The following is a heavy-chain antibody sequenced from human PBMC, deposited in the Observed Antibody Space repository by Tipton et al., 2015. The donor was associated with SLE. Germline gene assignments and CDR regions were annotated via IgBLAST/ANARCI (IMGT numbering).Heavy chain of an antibody. D-gene: IGHD2/OR15-2a*01. CDR3: TRVESTSWAFDI. J-gene: IGHJ3*02. Sequence: SYADSVKGRFTISRDNAKNTLYLQMNSLRAEDTAVYYCTRVESTSWAFDIWGQGTIVTVSS. V-gene: IGHV3-74*01.